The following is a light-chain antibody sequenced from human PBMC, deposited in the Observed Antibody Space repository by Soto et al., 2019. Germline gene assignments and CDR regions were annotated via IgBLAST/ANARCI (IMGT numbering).Light chain of an antibody. Sequence: DLQMTQSPSSLSASVGDRVTITCRASQSISSYLTWSPQKPGKAHKLLIYAASSLQSGVPSRFSGSGSGTDFTLTISSLQPEDFATYYCQQSYSTPITFGQGTRLEIK. V-gene: IGKV1-39*01. J-gene: IGKJ5*01. CDR3: QQSYSTPIT. CDR2: AAS. CDR1: QSISSY.